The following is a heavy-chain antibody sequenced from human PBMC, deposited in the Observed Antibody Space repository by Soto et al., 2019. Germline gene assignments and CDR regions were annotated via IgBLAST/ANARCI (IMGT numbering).Heavy chain of an antibody. CDR2: ISSSSSTI. CDR3: ARERAVGIAVALNWFDP. Sequence: EVQLVESGGGLVQPGGSLRLSCAASGFTFSSYSMNWVRQAPGKGLEWVSYISSSSSTIYCADSVKGRFTISRDNAKNSLYLQMNSLRDEDTAVYYCARERAVGIAVALNWFDPWGQGTLVTVSS. V-gene: IGHV3-48*02. J-gene: IGHJ5*02. D-gene: IGHD6-19*01. CDR1: GFTFSSYS.